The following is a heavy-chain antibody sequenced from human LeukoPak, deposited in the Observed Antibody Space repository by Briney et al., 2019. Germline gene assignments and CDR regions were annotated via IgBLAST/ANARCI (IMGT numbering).Heavy chain of an antibody. CDR2: IYYSGST. CDR3: ARPRGGSYGAFDI. J-gene: IGHJ3*02. V-gene: IGHV4-59*08. CDR1: GGSISSYY. Sequence: SETLSLTCTVSGGSISSYYWYWIRQPPGKGLEWIGYIYYSGSTNYNPSLKSRVTISVDTSKNQFSLKLSSVTAADTAVYYCARPRGGSYGAFDIWGQGTMVTVSS. D-gene: IGHD1-26*01.